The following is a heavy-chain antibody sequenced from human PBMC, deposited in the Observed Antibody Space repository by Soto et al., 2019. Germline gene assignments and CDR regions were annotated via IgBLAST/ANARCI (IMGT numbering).Heavy chain of an antibody. D-gene: IGHD4-17*01. CDR1: GFTFSSYG. CDR2: ISYDGSNK. J-gene: IGHJ4*02. CDR3: AKDFLSTVTYYFDY. V-gene: IGHV3-30*18. Sequence: SGGSLRLSCAASGFTFSSYGMHWVRQAPGKGLEWVAVISYDGSNKYYADSVKGRFTISRDNSKNTLYLQMNSLRAEDTAVYYCAKDFLSTVTYYFDYWGQGTLVTVSS.